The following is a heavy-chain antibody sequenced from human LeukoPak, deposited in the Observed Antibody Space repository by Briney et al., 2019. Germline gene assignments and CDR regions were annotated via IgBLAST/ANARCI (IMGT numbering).Heavy chain of an antibody. CDR2: IYYSGST. J-gene: IGHJ4*02. Sequence: PSETLSLTCTVSGGSINSYYWSWIRQPPGKGLEWIGYIYYSGSTKYNPSLKSRVTISVDTSKNQFSLKLSSVTAADTAVYYCARGGVYYYDSSGYYFDYWGQGTLVTVSS. CDR1: GGSINSYY. CDR3: ARGGVYYYDSSGYYFDY. V-gene: IGHV4-59*01. D-gene: IGHD3-22*01.